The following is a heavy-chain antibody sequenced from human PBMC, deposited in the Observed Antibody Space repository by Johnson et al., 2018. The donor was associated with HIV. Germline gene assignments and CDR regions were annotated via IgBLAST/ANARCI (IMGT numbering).Heavy chain of an antibody. J-gene: IGHJ3*02. V-gene: IGHV3-30-3*01. Sequence: QVQLVESGGGVVQPGKSLRLSCAASGFTFSSSAMHWVRQAPGQGLQWVALISYDGSIKYFADSVTGRFTISRDNSKNTLHLQMNSLRPEDTAVYYCARNSGNGLVLRGDAFDMWGQGTMVTVSS. CDR1: GFTFSSSA. D-gene: IGHD2-8*01. CDR2: ISYDGSIK. CDR3: ARNSGNGLVLRGDAFDM.